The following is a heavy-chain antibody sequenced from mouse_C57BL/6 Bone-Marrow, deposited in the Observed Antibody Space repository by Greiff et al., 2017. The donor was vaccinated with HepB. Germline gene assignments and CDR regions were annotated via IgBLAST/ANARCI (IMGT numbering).Heavy chain of an antibody. Sequence: QVQLQQPGAELVMPGASVKLSCKASGYTFTSYWMHWVKQRPGQGLEWIGEIDPSDSYTNYNQKFKGKSTLTVDKSSSTAYMQLSSLTSEDSAVYYCARKGYYGKDYYAMDDWGEGASVTIAS. CDR1: GYTFTSYW. CDR2: IDPSDSYT. CDR3: ARKGYYGKDYYAMDD. D-gene: IGHD1-1*01. J-gene: IGHJ4*01. V-gene: IGHV1-69*01.